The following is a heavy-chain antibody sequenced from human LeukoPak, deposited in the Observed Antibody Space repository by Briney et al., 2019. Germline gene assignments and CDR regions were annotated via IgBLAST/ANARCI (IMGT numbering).Heavy chain of an antibody. CDR3: ARVGKWLGLSFDI. CDR1: GGSISSSSYY. D-gene: IGHD6-19*01. J-gene: IGHJ3*02. CDR2: INHSGST. Sequence: SETLSLTCAVSGGSISSSSYYWGWIRQPPGKGLEWIGEINHSGSTNYNPSLKSRVTISVDTSKNQFSLKLSSVTAADTAVYYCARVGKWLGLSFDIWGQGTMVTVSS. V-gene: IGHV4-39*07.